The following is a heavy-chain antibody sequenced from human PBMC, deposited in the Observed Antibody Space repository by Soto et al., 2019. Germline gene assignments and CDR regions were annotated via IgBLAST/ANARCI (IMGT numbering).Heavy chain of an antibody. J-gene: IGHJ4*02. CDR2: INPNSGGT. CDR3: ARGPFWSGYKFDY. V-gene: IGHV1-2*02. D-gene: IGHD3-3*01. Sequence: SVKVSCKASGYTFTGYYMHWVRQAPGQGLEWMGWINPNSGGTNYAQKFQGRVTMTRDTSISTAYMELSRLRSDDTAMYYCARGPFWSGYKFDYWGQGTLVTVSS. CDR1: GYTFTGYY.